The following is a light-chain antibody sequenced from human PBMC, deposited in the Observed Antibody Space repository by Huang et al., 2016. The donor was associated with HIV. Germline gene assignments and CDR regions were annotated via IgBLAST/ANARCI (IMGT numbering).Light chain of an antibody. J-gene: IGKJ4*02. CDR1: QTISSY. V-gene: IGKV3-11*01. CDR3: HQRAGWPL. Sequence: EVVLTQSPATLSLSPGERATLSCRASQTISSYLAWYQPKPGQPPRLLIYDTSKRAPGIPDRFSGSGSGTDFTLTISSLEPEDFAVYYCHQRAGWPLFGGGTKVEIK. CDR2: DTS.